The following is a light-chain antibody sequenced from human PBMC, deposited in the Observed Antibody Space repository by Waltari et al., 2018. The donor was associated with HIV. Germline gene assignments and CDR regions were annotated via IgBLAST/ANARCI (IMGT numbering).Light chain of an antibody. CDR3: RTWTTGIRV. J-gene: IGLJ2*01. CDR1: SGHSSYA. V-gene: IGLV4-69*01. CDR2: INSDGSH. Sequence: QLVLTQSPSASASPGASVKLTCTLSSGHSSYAIAWHQQQPEKGPRYLMKINSDGSHTRGDGIPDRFSGSSSATARYLTISRLQSEDEAEYYCRTWTTGIRVFGGGTKLTVL.